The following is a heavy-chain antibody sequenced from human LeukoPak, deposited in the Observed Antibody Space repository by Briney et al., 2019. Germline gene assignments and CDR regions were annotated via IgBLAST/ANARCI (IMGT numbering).Heavy chain of an antibody. J-gene: IGHJ4*02. CDR2: ISSSSSTI. D-gene: IGHD3-10*01. V-gene: IGHV3-48*04. CDR1: GFTFSSYS. CDR3: ARDRLPDYYGSGRGDHFDY. Sequence: PGGSLRLSCAASGFTFSSYSMNWVRQAPGTGLEWVSYISSSSSTIYYADSVKGRFTISRDNAKNSLYLQMSSLRAEDTAVYYCARDRLPDYYGSGRGDHFDYWGQGTLVTVSS.